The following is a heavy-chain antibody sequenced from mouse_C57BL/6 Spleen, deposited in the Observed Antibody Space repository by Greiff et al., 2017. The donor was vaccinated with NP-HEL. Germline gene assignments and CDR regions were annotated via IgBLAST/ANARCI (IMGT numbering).Heavy chain of an antibody. CDR3: ARPGYDGFAY. D-gene: IGHD2-2*01. CDR1: GFTFSDYY. J-gene: IGHJ3*01. V-gene: IGHV5-12*01. Sequence: EVKLMESGGGLVQPGGSLKLSCAASGFTFSDYYMYWVRQTPEKRLEWVAYISNGGGSTYYPDTVKGRFTISRDNAKNTLYLQMSRLKSEDTAMYYCARPGYDGFAYWGQGTLVTVSA. CDR2: ISNGGGST.